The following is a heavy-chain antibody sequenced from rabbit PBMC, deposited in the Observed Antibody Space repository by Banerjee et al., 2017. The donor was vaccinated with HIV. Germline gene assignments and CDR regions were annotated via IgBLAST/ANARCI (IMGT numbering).Heavy chain of an antibody. CDR2: IYAGSSGST. J-gene: IGHJ4*01. V-gene: IGHV1S40*01. Sequence: QSLEESGGGLVQPGASLTLTCTASGFTLSSYWICWVRQAPGKGLEWIACIYAGSSGSTYYASWAKGRFTISKTSSTTVTLQMTSLTAADTATYFCARAYRTSSGYTDLWGPGTLVTVS. CDR1: GFTLSSYW. D-gene: IGHD1-1*01. CDR3: ARAYRTSSGYTDL.